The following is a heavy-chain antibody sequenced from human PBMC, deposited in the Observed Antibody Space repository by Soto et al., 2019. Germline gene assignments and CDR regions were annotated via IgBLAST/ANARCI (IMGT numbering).Heavy chain of an antibody. Sequence: SETLSLTCTVSGASISYGGFSWSWIRQSPGKGLEWIGYISHLENTYLHPSFKSRLTMSIDRTRNQFSLKLSSVTAADMAVYYCARGGGYDSFDYWGQGVLVTAPQ. D-gene: IGHD5-12*01. CDR1: GASISYGGFS. CDR2: ISHLENT. V-gene: IGHV4-30-2*06. CDR3: ARGGGYDSFDY. J-gene: IGHJ4*02.